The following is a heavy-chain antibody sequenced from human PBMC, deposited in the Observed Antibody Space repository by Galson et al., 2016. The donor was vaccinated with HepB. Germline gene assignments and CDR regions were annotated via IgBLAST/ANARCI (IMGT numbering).Heavy chain of an antibody. CDR2: IYNNGNT. CDR3: ATGVDGDFLYFYY. V-gene: IGHV4-30-4*01. Sequence: TLSLTCAVYGGSLSGYFWSWIRQPPGKGLEWIGYIYNNGNTYYNPSLKSRVTKSSDTPKNQFSLKLSSVTAADTAVYYCATGVDGDFLYFYYWGQGTLVTVSS. D-gene: IGHD3-10*01. J-gene: IGHJ4*02. CDR1: GGSLSGYF.